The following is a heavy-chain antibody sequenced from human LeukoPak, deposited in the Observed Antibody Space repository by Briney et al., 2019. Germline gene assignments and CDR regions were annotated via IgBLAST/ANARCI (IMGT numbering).Heavy chain of an antibody. CDR1: GFTFSNSW. D-gene: IGHD1-1*01. CDR2: IKQDGSGE. V-gene: IGHV3-7*05. CDR3: AKGYSSYANWFDP. J-gene: IGHJ5*02. Sequence: GRSLRLSCVVSGFTFSNSWMIWVRQAPGKGLQWVASIKQDGSGEYYVGSVRGRFTVSRDNAKSSLYLQMNSLRVEDTAIYYCAKGYSSYANWFDPWGQGALVTVSS.